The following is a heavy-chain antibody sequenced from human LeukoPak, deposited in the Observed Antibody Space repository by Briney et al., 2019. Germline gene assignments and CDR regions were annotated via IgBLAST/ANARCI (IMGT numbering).Heavy chain of an antibody. J-gene: IGHJ5*02. CDR2: IYTSGST. D-gene: IGHD3-3*01. CDR1: GGSISSGSYY. V-gene: IGHV4-61*02. Sequence: TSQTLSLTCTVSGGSISSGSYYWSWIRQPAGKGLEWIVRIYTSGSTNYNPSLKSRVTISVDTSKNQFSLKLSSVTAVDTAVYYCARGQGRFLEWINWFDPWGQGTLVTLSS. CDR3: ARGQGRFLEWINWFDP.